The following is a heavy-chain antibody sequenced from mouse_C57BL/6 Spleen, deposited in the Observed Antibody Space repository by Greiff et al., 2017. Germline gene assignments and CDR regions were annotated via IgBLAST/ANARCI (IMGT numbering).Heavy chain of an antibody. V-gene: IGHV1-64*01. CDR3: ARRESVYFDY. CDR2: IHPNSGST. CDR1: GYTFTSYW. J-gene: IGHJ2*01. Sequence: QVQLQQSGAELVKPGASVKLSCKASGYTFTSYWMQWVKQRPGQGLEWIGMIHPNSGSTNYNEKFKSKATLNVDKTSSTAYMQLSSLTSEDSAVYYCARRESVYFDYWGQGTTLTVSS.